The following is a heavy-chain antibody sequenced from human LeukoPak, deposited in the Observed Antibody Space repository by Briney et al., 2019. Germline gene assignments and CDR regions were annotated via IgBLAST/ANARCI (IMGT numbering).Heavy chain of an antibody. CDR2: IYYSGST. Sequence: SETLSLTCTVSGGSIISSNYYWGWIRQPPGKGLEWIGTIYYSGSTNYNPSLKSRVTMSVDTSKNQFSLKLSSVTAEDTAVYYCARAAVPYSSSQIFDYWGQGTLVTVSS. D-gene: IGHD6-6*01. CDR3: ARAAVPYSSSQIFDY. CDR1: GGSIISSNYY. J-gene: IGHJ4*02. V-gene: IGHV4-39*07.